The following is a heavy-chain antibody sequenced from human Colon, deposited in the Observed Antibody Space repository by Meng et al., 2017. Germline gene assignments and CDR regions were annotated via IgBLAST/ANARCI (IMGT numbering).Heavy chain of an antibody. D-gene: IGHD2-15*01. CDR3: ARGRVVVVASPSDY. Sequence: EVQLVESGGGLVKPGWSLRVSCAAAGFTFSSSSMNWFRQAPGKGLEWVSSISSSSSYADSVKGRFTISRDNAKNSLYLQMNSLRAEDTAVYYCARGRVVVVASPSDYWGQGTLVTVSS. CDR2: ISSSSS. V-gene: IGHV3-21*01. CDR1: GFTFSSSS. J-gene: IGHJ4*02.